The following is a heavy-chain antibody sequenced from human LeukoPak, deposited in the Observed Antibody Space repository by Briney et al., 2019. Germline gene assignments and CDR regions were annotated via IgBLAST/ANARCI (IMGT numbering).Heavy chain of an antibody. D-gene: IGHD3-10*01. CDR1: GYTFTNYD. V-gene: IGHV1-8*01. CDR2: MNPNSGNT. J-gene: IGHJ6*03. CDR3: AREGYYYGSEHHGGRYMDV. Sequence: ASVKVSCKASGYTFTNYDINWVRQATGQGLEWMGWMNPNSGNTGYAQKFQGRVTMTRNTSITTAYMELSSLRSEDTAVYYCAREGYYYGSEHHGGRYMDVWGKGTTVTVSS.